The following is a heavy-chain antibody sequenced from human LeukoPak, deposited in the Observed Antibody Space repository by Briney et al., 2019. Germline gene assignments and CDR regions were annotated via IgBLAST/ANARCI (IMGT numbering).Heavy chain of an antibody. V-gene: IGHV3-53*01. J-gene: IGHJ3*02. Sequence: GGSLRLSCAASGFTVSSNYMSWVRQAPGKGLEWVSVIYSGGSTYYADSVKGRFTISRDNSKNTLYLQMNSLRAEDTAVYYCARDYPEGYYYDSSVGAFDIWGQGTMVTVSS. D-gene: IGHD3-22*01. CDR3: ARDYPEGYYYDSSVGAFDI. CDR1: GFTVSSNY. CDR2: IYSGGST.